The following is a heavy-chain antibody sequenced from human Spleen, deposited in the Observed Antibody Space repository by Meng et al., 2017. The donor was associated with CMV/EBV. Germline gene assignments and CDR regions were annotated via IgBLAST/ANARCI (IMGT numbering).Heavy chain of an antibody. CDR3: VRSYGDYHFDI. Sequence: ASVKGSCKASGYTFTGYYMNWVRQAPGQGLEWMGWINPNSGGTNYAQKFQGRVTMTRDTSISTAYMELSRLRSDDTAVYYCVRSYGDYHFDIWGQGTLVTVSS. D-gene: IGHD4-17*01. CDR1: GYTFTGYY. V-gene: IGHV1-2*02. CDR2: INPNSGGT. J-gene: IGHJ4*02.